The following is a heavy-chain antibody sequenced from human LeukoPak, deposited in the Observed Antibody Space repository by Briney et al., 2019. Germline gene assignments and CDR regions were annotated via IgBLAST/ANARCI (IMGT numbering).Heavy chain of an antibody. Sequence: GGPLRLSCAASEFTFSSYGMHWVRQAPGKGLEWVAVISYDGSNKYYADSVKGRFSISRDNSKNTLYLQMNSLRGEDTAVYYCAKDGRVLAPTPPYYIDYWGQGTLVTVSS. D-gene: IGHD1-1*01. J-gene: IGHJ4*02. CDR2: ISYDGSNK. CDR3: AKDGRVLAPTPPYYIDY. V-gene: IGHV3-30*18. CDR1: EFTFSSYG.